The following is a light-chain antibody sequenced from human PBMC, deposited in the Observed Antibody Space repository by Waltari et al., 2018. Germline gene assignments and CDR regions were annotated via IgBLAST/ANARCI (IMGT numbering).Light chain of an antibody. J-gene: IGKJ3*01. V-gene: IGKV1-16*02. Sequence: DIQMTQSPSSLSASVGHKVTITCRASQGITDHLAWFQLKPGKAPKSLIYAASRLQSGVPSKFSGSGSGTDFTLTINSLQPEDFATYYCQQYYNTPFTFGPGTKVDIK. CDR1: QGITDH. CDR2: AAS. CDR3: QQYYNTPFT.